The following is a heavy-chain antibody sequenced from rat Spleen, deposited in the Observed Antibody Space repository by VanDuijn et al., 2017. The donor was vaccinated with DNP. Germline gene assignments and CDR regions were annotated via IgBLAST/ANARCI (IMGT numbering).Heavy chain of an antibody. D-gene: IGHD1-9*01. J-gene: IGHJ2*01. Sequence: EVQLVESGGGLVQPGRSLKLSCAVSGLTFSDHNMAWVRQAPKKGLEWVATISYEGSSTYYGDSVKGRFTISRDNAKSTLYLQMNSLRSEDTATYYCARHVYGYNYFDYWGQGVMVTVSS. V-gene: IGHV5-22*01. CDR2: ISYEGSST. CDR1: GLTFSDHN. CDR3: ARHVYGYNYFDY.